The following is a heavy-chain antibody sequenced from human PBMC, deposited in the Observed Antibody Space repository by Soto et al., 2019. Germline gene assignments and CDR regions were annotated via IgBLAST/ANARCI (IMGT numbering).Heavy chain of an antibody. D-gene: IGHD4-17*01. Sequence: QVQLQESGPGLVKPSQTLSLTCTVSGGSISRGIYHWNWLRPTAGEGLQWIGYIFYSGSTYSNPSLKSRVDISRDTSKNQFSLTLTSVTAADTAIYYCARTYGGRGQFDSWGQGTLVTVSS. CDR2: IFYSGST. J-gene: IGHJ4*02. CDR1: GGSISRGIYH. V-gene: IGHV4-31*03. CDR3: ARTYGGRGQFDS.